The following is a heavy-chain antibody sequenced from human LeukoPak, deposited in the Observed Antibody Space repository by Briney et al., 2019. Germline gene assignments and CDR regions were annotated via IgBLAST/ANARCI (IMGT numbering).Heavy chain of an antibody. D-gene: IGHD2/OR15-2a*01. V-gene: IGHV3-11*01. CDR2: ITSSGSTI. J-gene: IGHJ6*03. CDR3: AREGISQNFYYYYMDV. Sequence: SGGSLRLSCAASGFTFSDYYMSWIRQAPGKGLEWVSYITSSGSTIYYADSVKGRFTLSRDNAKNSLYLQMNSLRVEDTAVYYCAREGISQNFYYYYMDVWGKGTTVTVSS. CDR1: GFTFSDYY.